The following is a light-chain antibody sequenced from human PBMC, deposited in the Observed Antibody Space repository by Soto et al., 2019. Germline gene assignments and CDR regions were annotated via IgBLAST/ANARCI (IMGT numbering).Light chain of an antibody. CDR3: QHWTDYSWT. CDR1: QSLTMW. V-gene: IGKV1-5*03. CDR2: KAS. Sequence: DIHMTQSPSTLSASVGDRVTITCRASQSLTMWLAGYQQKPGTAPNLLIYKASSLESGVPSRFSGSGSGTEFTLTISSLQPDDFATYYCQHWTDYSWTFGQGTKVEVK. J-gene: IGKJ1*01.